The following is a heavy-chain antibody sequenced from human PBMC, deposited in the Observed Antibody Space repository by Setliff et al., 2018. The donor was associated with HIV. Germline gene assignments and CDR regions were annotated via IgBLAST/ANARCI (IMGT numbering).Heavy chain of an antibody. CDR1: GFTFSSYA. CDR2: ISGRGGST. V-gene: IGHV3-23*01. J-gene: IGHJ4*02. CDR3: AKDPTTGAVAVYYFDY. Sequence: GGSLRLSCAASGFTFSSYAMSLVRQAPGKGLEWVSAISGRGGSTYYADSVKGRFTISRDNSKNTLYLQMNSLRAEDTAVYYCAKDPTTGAVAVYYFDYWGQGTLVTVSS. D-gene: IGHD6-19*01.